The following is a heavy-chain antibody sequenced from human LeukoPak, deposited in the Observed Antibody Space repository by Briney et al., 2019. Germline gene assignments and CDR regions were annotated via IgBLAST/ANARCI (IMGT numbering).Heavy chain of an antibody. CDR1: GYTFTSYG. V-gene: IGHV1-18*01. CDR2: ISAYNGNT. CDR3: ARAVVYYYDSSGYPNYYYYMDV. Sequence: GASVKVSCKASGYTFTSYGISWVRQAPGQRLEWMGWISAYNGNTNYAQKLQGRVTMTTDTFTSTAYMELRSLRSDDTAVYYCARAVVYYYDSSGYPNYYYYMDVWGKGTTVTVSS. D-gene: IGHD3-22*01. J-gene: IGHJ6*03.